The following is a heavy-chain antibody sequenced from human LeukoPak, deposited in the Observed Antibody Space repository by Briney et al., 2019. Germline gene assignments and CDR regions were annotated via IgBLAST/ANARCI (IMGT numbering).Heavy chain of an antibody. D-gene: IGHD3-22*01. CDR2: ISYDGSNK. J-gene: IGHJ4*02. V-gene: IGHV3-30*18. CDR1: GFTFSSYG. CDR3: AKSAFGPTASGSDY. Sequence: GGSLRLSCAASGFTFSSYGMHWVRQAPGKGLEWVAVISYDGSNKYYADPVKGRFTISRDNSKNTLYLQMNSLRAEDTAVYYCAKSAFGPTASGSDYWGQGTLGTVSS.